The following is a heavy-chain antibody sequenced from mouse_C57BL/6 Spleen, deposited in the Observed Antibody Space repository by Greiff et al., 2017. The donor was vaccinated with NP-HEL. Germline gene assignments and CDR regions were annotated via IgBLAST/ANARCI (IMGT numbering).Heavy chain of an antibody. D-gene: IGHD2-2*01. CDR1: GFTFSDYG. CDR2: ISSGSSTI. J-gene: IGHJ3*01. V-gene: IGHV5-17*01. Sequence: EVKLMESGGGLVKPGGSLKLSCAASGFTFSDYGMHWVRQAPEKGLEWVAYISSGSSTIYYADTVKGRFTISRDNAKNTLFLQMTSLRSEDTAMYYCARKDYGYDWFAYWGQGTLVTVSA. CDR3: ARKDYGYDWFAY.